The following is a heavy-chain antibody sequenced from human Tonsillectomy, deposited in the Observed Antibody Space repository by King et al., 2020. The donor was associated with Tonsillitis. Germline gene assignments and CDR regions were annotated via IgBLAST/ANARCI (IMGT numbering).Heavy chain of an antibody. J-gene: IGHJ3*02. V-gene: IGHV3-30-3*01. CDR3: ARPMTTVTSDAFDI. CDR1: GFTFSSYA. CDR2: ISYDGSNK. Sequence: VQLVESGGGVVQPGRSLRLSCAASGFTFSSYAMHWVRPAPGKGLEWVAVISYDGSNKYYADSVKGRFTISRDNSKTTLYLQMNSLRAEDTAVYYCARPMTTVTSDAFDIWGQGTMVTVSS. D-gene: IGHD4-17*01.